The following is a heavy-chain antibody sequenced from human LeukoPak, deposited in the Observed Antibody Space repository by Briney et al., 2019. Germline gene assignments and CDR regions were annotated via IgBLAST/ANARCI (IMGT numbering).Heavy chain of an antibody. CDR2: IYYSGST. Sequence: SETLSLTCTVSGGSISSSSYYWGWIRQPPGKGLEWIGSIYYSGSTYYNPSLKSRVTISVDTSKNQFSLKLSSVTAADTAVYHCARPGTTTVTTTWFDPWGQGTLVTVSS. V-gene: IGHV4-39*01. D-gene: IGHD4-17*01. CDR1: GGSISSSSYY. J-gene: IGHJ5*02. CDR3: ARPGTTTVTTTWFDP.